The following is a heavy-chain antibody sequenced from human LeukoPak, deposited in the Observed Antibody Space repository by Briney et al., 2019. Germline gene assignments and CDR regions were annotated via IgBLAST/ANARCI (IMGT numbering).Heavy chain of an antibody. CDR1: SGSISSYY. CDR2: IYYSGST. Sequence: SETLSLTCTVSSGSISSYYWSWIRQPPGKGLEWIGYIYYSGSTDYNPSLKSRVTISVDTSKNQFSLKLTSVTAADTAVYYCARLRIGVTYYYYAMDVWGQGTTVTVSS. CDR3: ARLRIGVTYYYYAMDV. D-gene: IGHD3-10*01. J-gene: IGHJ6*02. V-gene: IGHV4-59*08.